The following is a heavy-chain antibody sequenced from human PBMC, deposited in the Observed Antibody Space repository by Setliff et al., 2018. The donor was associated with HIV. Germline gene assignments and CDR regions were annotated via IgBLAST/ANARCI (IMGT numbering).Heavy chain of an antibody. Sequence: PSETLSLTWTVAGGSISNSSYYWGWIRQPPGKGLEWIGSIYYSGSTYYNPSPKSRVTISVDTSKNQFSMKLSSVTTADSAVYYCARIVATITCYDYWGKGTLVTVSS. CDR2: IYYSGST. J-gene: IGHJ4*02. CDR1: GGSISNSSYY. D-gene: IGHD5-12*01. V-gene: IGHV4-39*07. CDR3: ARIVATITCYDY.